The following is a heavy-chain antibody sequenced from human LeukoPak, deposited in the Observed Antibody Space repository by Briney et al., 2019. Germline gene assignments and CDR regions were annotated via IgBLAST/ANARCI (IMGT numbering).Heavy chain of an antibody. CDR3: ASGIRAFDN. J-gene: IGHJ4*02. V-gene: IGHV3-66*01. CDR2: TYSGGST. CDR1: GFTVSSTY. D-gene: IGHD1-26*01. Sequence: PGGSLRLSCIASGFTVSSTYMSWVRQAPGKGLEWVSVTYSGGSTYYADSVKGRCTISRDNSKNALYLQMNSLRVEDTAVYYCASGIRAFDNWGQGTLVTVSA.